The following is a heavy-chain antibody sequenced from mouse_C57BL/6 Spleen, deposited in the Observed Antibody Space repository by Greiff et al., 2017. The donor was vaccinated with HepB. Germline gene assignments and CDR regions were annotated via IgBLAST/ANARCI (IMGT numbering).Heavy chain of an antibody. Sequence: EVKVVDSGPELVKPGASVKISCKASGYSFTGYYMNWVKQSPEKSLEWIGEINPSTGGTTYNQKFKAKATLTVDKSSSTAYMQLKSLTSEDSAVYYCARYYYGSSFDYWGQGTTLTVSS. CDR3: ARYYYGSSFDY. CDR2: INPSTGGT. J-gene: IGHJ2*01. CDR1: GYSFTGYY. V-gene: IGHV1-42*01. D-gene: IGHD1-1*01.